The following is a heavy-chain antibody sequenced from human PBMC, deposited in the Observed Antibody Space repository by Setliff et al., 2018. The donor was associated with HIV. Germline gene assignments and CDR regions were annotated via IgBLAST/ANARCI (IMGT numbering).Heavy chain of an antibody. D-gene: IGHD3-10*01. J-gene: IGHJ4*02. CDR2: ISSSGVYT. Sequence: GGSLRLSCAASGFPVSDNYMTWVRQAPGKGLEWVSSISSSGVYTLHADSVKGRFTVSRDNYKKTLYLQMNSLRVEDTALYYCATGGADYFGSVIYSWGQGTLVTVSS. CDR1: GFPVSDNY. V-gene: IGHV3-11*06. CDR3: ATGGADYFGSVIYS.